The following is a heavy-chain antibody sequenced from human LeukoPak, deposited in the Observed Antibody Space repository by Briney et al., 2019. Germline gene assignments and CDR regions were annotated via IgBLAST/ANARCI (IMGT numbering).Heavy chain of an antibody. CDR1: GGSISSSSYY. CDR2: IYYSGST. CDR3: AGGAFDI. J-gene: IGHJ3*02. Sequence: ETLSLTCTASGGSISSSSYYWGWIRQPPGKGLEWIGSIYYSGSTYYNPSLKSRVTISVDTSKNQFPLKLSSVTAADTAVYYCAGGAFDIWGQGTMVTVSS. V-gene: IGHV4-39*01. D-gene: IGHD3-16*01.